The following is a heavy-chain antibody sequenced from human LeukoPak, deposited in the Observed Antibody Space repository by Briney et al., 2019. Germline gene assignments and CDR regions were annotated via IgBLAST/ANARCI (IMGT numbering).Heavy chain of an antibody. J-gene: IGHJ4*02. D-gene: IGHD6-19*01. CDR3: ASSSSGWLLSGDY. CDR2: INSAGNT. V-gene: IGHV4-59*08. Sequence: PSETLSLTCTVSGASISSDYWSWIRQPPGKRLEYIGFINSAGNTNYNPSLKSRVTISIDTSKNQFSLKLSSVTAADTAVYYCASSSSGWLLSGDYWGQGTLVTVSS. CDR1: GASISSDY.